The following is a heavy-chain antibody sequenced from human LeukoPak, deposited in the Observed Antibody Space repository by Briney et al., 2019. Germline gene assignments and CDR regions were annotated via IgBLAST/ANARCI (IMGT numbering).Heavy chain of an antibody. D-gene: IGHD3-10*01. CDR1: GYSISSGYY. V-gene: IGHV4-61*02. Sequence: SETLSLTCTVSGYSISSGYYWSWIRQPAGKGLEWTGRIHTSGSTNYNPSLKRRVTISVDTAKNQFSLKLSSVTAADTAVYYCARGRSSMVRGYYYYYMDVWGKGTTVTISS. J-gene: IGHJ6*03. CDR3: ARGRSSMVRGYYYYYMDV. CDR2: IHTSGST.